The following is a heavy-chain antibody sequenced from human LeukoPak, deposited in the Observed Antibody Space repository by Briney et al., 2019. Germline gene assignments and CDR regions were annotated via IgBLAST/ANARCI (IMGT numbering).Heavy chain of an antibody. D-gene: IGHD5-18*01. Sequence: GEALKISCKGSGYSFTSYWIAWVRQMPGKGLEWMGMIYAGDSDTRYSPSFRGQVTISGDKSISTAYLQWSSLKASDTAMYYCARQRERGYSYDWDWGQGTLVTVSS. CDR1: GYSFTSYW. V-gene: IGHV5-51*01. J-gene: IGHJ4*02. CDR2: IYAGDSDT. CDR3: ARQRERGYSYDWD.